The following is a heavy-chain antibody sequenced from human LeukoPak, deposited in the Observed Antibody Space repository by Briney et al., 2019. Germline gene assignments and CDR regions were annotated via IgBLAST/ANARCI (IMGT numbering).Heavy chain of an antibody. CDR1: GYTFTGYY. CDR3: ARVRDYDSSAYSDY. Sequence: ASVKVSCKASGYTFTGYYMHWVRQAPGQGLEWMGRINPNSGGTNYAQKFQGRVTMTRDTSISTAYMELSSLRSEDTAMYYCARVRDYDSSAYSDYWGQGTLVTVSS. D-gene: IGHD3-22*01. J-gene: IGHJ4*02. CDR2: INPNSGGT. V-gene: IGHV1-2*06.